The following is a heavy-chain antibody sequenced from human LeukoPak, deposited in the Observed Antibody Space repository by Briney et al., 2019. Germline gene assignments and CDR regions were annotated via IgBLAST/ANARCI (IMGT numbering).Heavy chain of an antibody. J-gene: IGHJ4*02. D-gene: IGHD5-12*01. CDR1: GFTFSSYG. CDR2: ISGSGGST. CDR3: AKDGVYSGYDKFDY. Sequence: GGSLRLSCAASGFTFSSYGMSWVRKAPGKGLEWGSAISGSGGSTYYADYVKGRFTISRDNPKNTLYQQMNSLRAEDTAVYYCAKDGVYSGYDKFDYWGQGTLVTVSS. V-gene: IGHV3-23*01.